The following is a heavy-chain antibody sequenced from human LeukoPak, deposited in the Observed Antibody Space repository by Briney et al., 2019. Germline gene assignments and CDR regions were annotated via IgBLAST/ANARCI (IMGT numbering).Heavy chain of an antibody. CDR2: IYHSGST. Sequence: PSQTLSLTCAVSGGSISSGGYSWSWIRQPPGKGLEWIGYIYHSGSTYYNPSLKSRVTISVDRSKNQFSLKLSSVTAADTAVYYCARTHRYSGSYRSYYFDYWGQGTLVTVSS. V-gene: IGHV4-30-2*01. J-gene: IGHJ4*02. CDR1: GGSISSGGYS. CDR3: ARTHRYSGSYRSYYFDY. D-gene: IGHD1-26*01.